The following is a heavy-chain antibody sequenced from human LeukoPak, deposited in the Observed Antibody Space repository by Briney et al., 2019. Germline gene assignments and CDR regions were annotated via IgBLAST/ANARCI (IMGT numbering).Heavy chain of an antibody. CDR1: GFPFSSYS. V-gene: IGHV3-21*01. CDR2: ISSSSSYI. Sequence: PGGSLRLSCAASGFPFSSYSMNWVRQAPGKGLEWVSSISSSSSYIYYADSVKGRFTISRDNAKNSLYLQMNSLRAEDTAVYYCAGSFTIFGVVIIDAFDIWGQGTMVTVSS. D-gene: IGHD3-3*01. J-gene: IGHJ3*02. CDR3: AGSFTIFGVVIIDAFDI.